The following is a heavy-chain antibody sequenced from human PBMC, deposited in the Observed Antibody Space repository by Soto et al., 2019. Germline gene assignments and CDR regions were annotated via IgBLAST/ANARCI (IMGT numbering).Heavy chain of an antibody. Sequence: QVQLVQSGAEVKKPGSSVKVSCKASGGTFSSYAISWVRQAPGQGLEWMGGIIPIFGTANYAQKFQGRVTITTDTSASTAHMELSSLRSDDTAVYYCARDDAVAGNINFDHWGQLTLVTVS. D-gene: IGHD6-19*01. CDR2: IIPIFGTA. CDR3: ARDDAVAGNINFDH. CDR1: GGTFSSYA. V-gene: IGHV1-69*06. J-gene: IGHJ4*02.